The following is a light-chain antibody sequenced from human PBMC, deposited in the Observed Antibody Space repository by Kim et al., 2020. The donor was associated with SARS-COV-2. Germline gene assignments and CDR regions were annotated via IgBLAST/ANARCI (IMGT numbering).Light chain of an antibody. CDR3: QQRGTWPPLT. Sequence: APGERATLSCRASQSVSGSLAWYQHKPGQAPRLLIFDASTRAAGIPARFSGSGSGTDFTLTISSLEPEDFAVYYCQQRGTWPPLTFGGGTKVDIK. CDR2: DAS. V-gene: IGKV3-11*01. CDR1: QSVSGS. J-gene: IGKJ4*01.